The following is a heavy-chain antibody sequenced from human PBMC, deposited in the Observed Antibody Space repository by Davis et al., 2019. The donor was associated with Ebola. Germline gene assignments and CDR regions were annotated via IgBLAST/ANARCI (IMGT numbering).Heavy chain of an antibody. CDR1: GFTFSSYS. V-gene: IGHV3-21*01. CDR3: ARQWLDYYYYYGMDV. CDR2: ISSSSSYI. D-gene: IGHD5-12*01. J-gene: IGHJ6*02. Sequence: GSLKISCAASGFTFSSYSMNWVRQAPGKGLEWVSSISSSSSYIYYADSVKGRFTISRDNAKNSLYLEMNSLRAEDTAVYYCARQWLDYYYYYGMDVWGQGTTVTVSS.